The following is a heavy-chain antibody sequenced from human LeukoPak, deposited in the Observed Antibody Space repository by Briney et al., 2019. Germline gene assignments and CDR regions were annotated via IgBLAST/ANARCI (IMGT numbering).Heavy chain of an antibody. CDR3: ATAGYGPHDY. D-gene: IGHD3-16*01. CDR2: FDPEDGET. Sequence: ASLKFSCKVSGYTLTELSMHWVRQGPGKGLEWMGGFDPEDGETIYAQKFQGRATMTEDTSTDTAYMELSSLRSEDTAVYYCATAGYGPHDYWGQGTLVTVSS. CDR1: GYTLTELS. V-gene: IGHV1-24*01. J-gene: IGHJ4*02.